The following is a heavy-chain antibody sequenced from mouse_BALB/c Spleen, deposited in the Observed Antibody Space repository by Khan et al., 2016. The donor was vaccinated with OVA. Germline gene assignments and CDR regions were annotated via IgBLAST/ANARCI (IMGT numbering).Heavy chain of an antibody. CDR3: ARPAYDGYYDY. D-gene: IGHD2-3*01. CDR1: CFTFPVYA. Sequence: VQLQESGPYLFLPFFSVKISFKGSCFTFPVYAMHRVKQSHAKSLEWIGLISTYTGNTNYTQKFKGKATMTVDKSSSTAYMELARLTSEDSAIYYCARPAYDGYYDYWGQGTTLTVAS. J-gene: IGHJ2*01. CDR2: ISTYTGNT. V-gene: IGHV1S137*01.